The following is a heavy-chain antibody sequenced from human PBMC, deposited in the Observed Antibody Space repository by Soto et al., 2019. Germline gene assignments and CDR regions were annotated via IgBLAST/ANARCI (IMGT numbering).Heavy chain of an antibody. CDR1: GFTFINYG. CDR2: ISYDGSDK. J-gene: IGHJ3*02. D-gene: IGHD1-1*01. V-gene: IGHV3-30*18. CDR3: AKLEPPLPHEVDSVDI. Sequence: QVQLVESGGGVVQPGRSLRLSCAASGFTFINYGMHWVRQAPCKGLEWVAVISYDGSDKYYADSGKGRFTISRDNSKNTLYLQMNSLIPEDTAVYYCAKLEPPLPHEVDSVDIWGQGTLVTVSS.